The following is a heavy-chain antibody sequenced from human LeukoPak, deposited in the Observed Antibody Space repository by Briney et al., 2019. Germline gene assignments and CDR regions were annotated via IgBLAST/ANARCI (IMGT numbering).Heavy chain of an antibody. Sequence: SETLSLTCTVSGGSISSSSYYWSWIRQPPGKGLEWIGEINHSGSTNYNPSLKSRVTISVDTSKNQFSLKLSSVTAADTAVYYCARGRPGRITIFGVVITPQYYFDYWGQGTLVTVSS. CDR2: INHSGST. D-gene: IGHD3-3*01. V-gene: IGHV4-39*07. J-gene: IGHJ4*02. CDR1: GGSISSSSYY. CDR3: ARGRPGRITIFGVVITPQYYFDY.